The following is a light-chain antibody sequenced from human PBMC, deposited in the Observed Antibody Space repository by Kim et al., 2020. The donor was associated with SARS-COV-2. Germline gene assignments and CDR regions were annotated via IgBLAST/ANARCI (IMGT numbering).Light chain of an antibody. CDR3: CSYAGSYTFV. V-gene: IGLV2-11*01. CDR2: DVS. Sequence: QSALTQPRSVSGSPGQSVTISCTGTSSDVGGYNYVSWYQQHPGKAPKLMIYDVSKRPSGVPDRFSGSKSGNTASLTISGLQAEDEADYYCCSYAGSYTFVFGGGTQLTV. J-gene: IGLJ2*01. CDR1: SSDVGGYNY.